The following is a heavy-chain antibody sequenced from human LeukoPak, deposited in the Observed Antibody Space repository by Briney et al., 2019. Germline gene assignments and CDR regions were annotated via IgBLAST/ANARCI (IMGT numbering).Heavy chain of an antibody. CDR1: GFSLSTSGMC. CDR2: IDWDDVK. Sequence: SGPALVKPTQTLTLTCTFSGFSLSTSGMCVSWIRQPPGKALEWLARIDWDDVKYYSTSLKTRLTISKDTSKNQVVLTMTNMDPVDTATYYCARINDYYDSSGYLYFQHWGQGTLVTVSS. J-gene: IGHJ1*01. V-gene: IGHV2-70*11. D-gene: IGHD3-22*01. CDR3: ARINDYYDSSGYLYFQH.